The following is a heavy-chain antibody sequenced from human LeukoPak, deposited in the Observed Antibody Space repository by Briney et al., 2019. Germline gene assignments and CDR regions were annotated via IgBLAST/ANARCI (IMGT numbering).Heavy chain of an antibody. V-gene: IGHV1-2*02. CDR1: GYTFTGYY. J-gene: IGHJ4*02. D-gene: IGHD5-18*01. Sequence: ASVKVSCKASGYTFTGYYMHWVRQAPGQGPEWVGWINPNRGGSNYAQKFQGRITMTRDTSISTAFMELSRLRSDDTAVYYCAGGRRTNVDTAIDYFDYWGQGTLVTVSS. CDR3: AGGRRTNVDTAIDYFDY. CDR2: INPNRGGS.